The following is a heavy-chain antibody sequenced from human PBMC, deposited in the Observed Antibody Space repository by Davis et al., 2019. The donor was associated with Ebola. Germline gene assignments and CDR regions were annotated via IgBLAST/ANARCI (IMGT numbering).Heavy chain of an antibody. V-gene: IGHV3-49*03. CDR2: IRSKAYGGTT. CDR1: GFTFGDYA. D-gene: IGHD3-22*01. Sequence: PGGSLRLSCTASGFTFGDYAMSWFRQAPGKGLEWVGFIRSKAYGGTTEYAASVKGRFTISRDDSKSIAYLQMNSLKTEDTAVYYCTRSTMIVVVIMSYFDYWGQGTLVTVSS. CDR3: TRSTMIVVVIMSYFDY. J-gene: IGHJ4*02.